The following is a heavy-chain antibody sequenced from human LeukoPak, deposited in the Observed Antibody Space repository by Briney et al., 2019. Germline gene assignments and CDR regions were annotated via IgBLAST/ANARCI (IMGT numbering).Heavy chain of an antibody. J-gene: IGHJ3*02. CDR2: IYYSGST. V-gene: IGHV4-59*01. D-gene: IGHD3-22*01. CDR1: GGSISSYY. CDR3: AREETDYYDSSGVIFLGAFDI. Sequence: SETLSLTCTVSGGSISSYYWSWIRQPPGKGLEWIGYIYYSGSTNYNPSLKSRVTISVDTSKNQFSLKLSSVTAADTAVYYCAREETDYYDSSGVIFLGAFDIWGQGTMVTVSS.